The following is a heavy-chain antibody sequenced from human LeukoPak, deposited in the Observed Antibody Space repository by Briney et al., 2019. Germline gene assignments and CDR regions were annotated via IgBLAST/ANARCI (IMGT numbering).Heavy chain of an antibody. D-gene: IGHD2-21*02. CDR3: VKHPRHCGGDCYSDFDS. CDR1: GFTFSNYA. V-gene: IGHV3-23*01. Sequence: QPGGSLRLSCAASGFTFSNYAMSWVRQAPGKGPEWVSAIGGSGGDTNYADSVKGRFTISRDHSKNALFLQMNSLRAEDTAIYYCVKHPRHCGGDCYSDFDSWGQGTLVTVSS. J-gene: IGHJ4*02. CDR2: IGGSGGDT.